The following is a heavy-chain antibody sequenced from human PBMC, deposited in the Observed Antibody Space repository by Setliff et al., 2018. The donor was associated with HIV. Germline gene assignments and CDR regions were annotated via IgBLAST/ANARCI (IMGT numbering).Heavy chain of an antibody. CDR3: ARGWVRGPIISPGTYFSYGLDV. D-gene: IGHD3-10*01. CDR1: GGSISSYY. V-gene: IGHV4-4*07. J-gene: IGHJ6*02. CDR2: IYTSGST. Sequence: SETLSLTCTVSGGSISSYYWSWIRQPAGKGLEWIGRIYTSGSTNYNPSLRSRVTISVDTSKNQFSLKLTSMTAADTAVYYCARGWVRGPIISPGTYFSYGLDVWGQGTPVTVSS.